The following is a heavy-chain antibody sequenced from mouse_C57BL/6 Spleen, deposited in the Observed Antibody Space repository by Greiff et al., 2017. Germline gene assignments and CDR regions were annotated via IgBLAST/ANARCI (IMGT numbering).Heavy chain of an antibody. V-gene: IGHV1-26*01. D-gene: IGHD2-4*01. CDR1: GYTFTDYY. Sequence: EVQLQQSGPELVKPGASVKISCKASGYTFTDYYMNWVKQSHGKSLEWIGDINPNNGGTSYNQKFKGKATWTVDKSSSTAYMELRSLTSEDSAVYYCARREDYDEDYWGQGTTLTVSS. CDR2: INPNNGGT. CDR3: ARREDYDEDY. J-gene: IGHJ2*01.